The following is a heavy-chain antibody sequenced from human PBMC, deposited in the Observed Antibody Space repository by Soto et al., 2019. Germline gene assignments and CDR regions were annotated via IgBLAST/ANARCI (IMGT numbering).Heavy chain of an antibody. D-gene: IGHD3-22*01. J-gene: IGHJ4*02. CDR1: GGSISSSSYY. Sequence: SETLSLTCTVSGGSISSSSYYWGWIRQPPGKGLEWIGSIYYSGSTYYNPSLKSRVTISVDTSKNQFSLKLSSVTAADTAVYYCARAHYYDSSGYYYYFDYWGQGTLVTVSS. CDR3: ARAHYYDSSGYYYYFDY. V-gene: IGHV4-39*07. CDR2: IYYSGST.